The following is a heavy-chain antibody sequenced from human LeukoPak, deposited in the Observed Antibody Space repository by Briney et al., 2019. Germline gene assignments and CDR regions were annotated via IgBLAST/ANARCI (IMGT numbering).Heavy chain of an antibody. CDR3: VRDEIRSGAFDI. V-gene: IGHV3-48*03. CDR1: GFSFRSFE. J-gene: IGHJ3*02. CDR2: ISASGTTI. Sequence: PGGSLRHSCVASGFSFRSFEVNSVRQGPGKGLEWVSYISASGTTIYDADSVKGRFTISRDNAQNTLYLHLNSLRAEDTAIYYCVRDEIRSGAFDIWGQGRMVTVSS. D-gene: IGHD3-16*01.